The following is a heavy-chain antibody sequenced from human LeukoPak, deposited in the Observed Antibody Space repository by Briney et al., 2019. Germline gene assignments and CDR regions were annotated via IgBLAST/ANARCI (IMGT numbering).Heavy chain of an antibody. V-gene: IGHV3-11*01. CDR1: GFTFSDYY. CDR2: ISSSGSTI. CDR3: ARGGETYCSSTSCYTYPFDY. J-gene: IGHJ4*02. D-gene: IGHD2-2*02. Sequence: GGYLRLSCAASGFTFSDYYMRWIRQAPGKGLEWVSYISSSGSTIYYADSVKGRFTISRDNAKNSLYLQMNSLRAEDTAVYYCARGGETYCSSTSCYTYPFDYWGQGTLVTVSS.